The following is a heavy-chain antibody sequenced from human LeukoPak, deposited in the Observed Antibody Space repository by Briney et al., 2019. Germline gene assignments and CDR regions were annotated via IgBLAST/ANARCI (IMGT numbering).Heavy chain of an antibody. CDR2: ISGSGGRT. D-gene: IGHD6-13*01. CDR1: GFTFGLTFSNYV. Sequence: PGGSLRLSCAASGFTFGLTFSNYVMSWVRQAPGKGLEWVSGISGSGGRTYYTDSVKGRFTISRDNSKNTLYLQMNSLRAEDTAIYYCAKGLAAPDSSSGFDYWGQGTLVTVSS. V-gene: IGHV3-23*01. CDR3: AKGLAAPDSSSGFDY. J-gene: IGHJ4*02.